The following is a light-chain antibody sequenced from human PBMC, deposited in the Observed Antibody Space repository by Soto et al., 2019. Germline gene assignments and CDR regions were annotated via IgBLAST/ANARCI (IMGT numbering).Light chain of an antibody. CDR2: AAS. Sequence: DIQMTQSPSSLSASVGGRVTITCRASQSISSYLNWYQQKPGKAPKLLIYAASSLQSGVPSRFSGSGSGTDFTLIISSLQPEDFATYYCQQSYSTPWTFGQGTKVDIK. V-gene: IGKV1-39*01. CDR3: QQSYSTPWT. CDR1: QSISSY. J-gene: IGKJ1*01.